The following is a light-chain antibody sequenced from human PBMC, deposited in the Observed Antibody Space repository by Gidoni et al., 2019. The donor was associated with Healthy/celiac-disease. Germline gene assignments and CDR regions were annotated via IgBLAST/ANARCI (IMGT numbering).Light chain of an antibody. V-gene: IGKV1-39*01. J-gene: IGKJ2*01. CDR3: QQSYSTPYT. Sequence: DLQMTQSPSSLSASVGDRVTITCRSSQSISSYLNWYQQKPGKAPKLRIYAASSLQSGVPSRFSGSGSGTDFTLTISSLQPEDFATYYCQQSYSTPYTFGQGTKLEIK. CDR1: QSISSY. CDR2: AAS.